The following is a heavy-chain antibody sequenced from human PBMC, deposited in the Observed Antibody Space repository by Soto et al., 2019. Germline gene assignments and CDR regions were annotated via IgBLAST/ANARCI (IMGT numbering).Heavy chain of an antibody. J-gene: IGHJ5*02. V-gene: IGHV1-69*01. CDR1: GGTFSSYA. CDR3: ARDQRRELKEFHWFDP. D-gene: IGHD1-26*01. Sequence: QVQLVQSGAEVKKPGSSVMVSCKASGGTFSSYAISWVRQAPGQGLEWMGGIIPIFGTANYAQKFQGRVTITADESTSTAYMELSSLRSEDTAVYYCARDQRRELKEFHWFDPWGQGTLVTVSS. CDR2: IIPIFGTA.